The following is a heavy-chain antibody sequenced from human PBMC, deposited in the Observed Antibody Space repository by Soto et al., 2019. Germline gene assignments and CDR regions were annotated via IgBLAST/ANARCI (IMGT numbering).Heavy chain of an antibody. CDR3: AKAGPGNIHYSFFDY. Sequence: EVQLLESGGGLVQPGGSLRLSCAASGFTFSSYAMSWVRQAPGKGLDWVSAISGSDSSTYNADSVKGRFTISRDNSRNTLYLQMNSLRAEDTALYYCAKAGPGNIHYSFFDYWGQGTLVTVSP. CDR1: GFTFSSYA. CDR2: ISGSDSST. D-gene: IGHD3-10*01. V-gene: IGHV3-23*01. J-gene: IGHJ4*02.